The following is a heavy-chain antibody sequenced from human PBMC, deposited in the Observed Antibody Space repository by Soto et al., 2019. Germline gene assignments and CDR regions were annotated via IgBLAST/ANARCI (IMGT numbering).Heavy chain of an antibody. V-gene: IGHV3-21*01. CDR3: ARDGYCSGGSCYGDAFDI. Sequence: GGSLRLSCAASGFTFSSYSMNWARQAPGKGLEWVSSISSSSSYIYYADSVKGRFTISRDNAKNSLYLQMNSLRAEDMAVYYCARDGYCSGGSCYGDAFDIWGQGTMVTVSS. D-gene: IGHD2-15*01. CDR1: GFTFSSYS. CDR2: ISSSSSYI. J-gene: IGHJ3*02.